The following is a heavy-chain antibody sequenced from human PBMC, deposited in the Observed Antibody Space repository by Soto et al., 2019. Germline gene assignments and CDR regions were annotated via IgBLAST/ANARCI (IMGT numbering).Heavy chain of an antibody. D-gene: IGHD1-7*01. Sequence: QVQLVQSGAEVKKPGSSVKVSCKASGGTFSSYTISCVRQAPGQGLEWMGRIIPILGIANYAQKFQGRVTITADKSTSTAYMELSSLRSEDTAVYYCATGTTDYYYYYYMDVWGKGTTVTVSS. CDR1: GGTFSSYT. CDR2: IIPILGIA. J-gene: IGHJ6*03. V-gene: IGHV1-69*02. CDR3: ATGTTDYYYYYYMDV.